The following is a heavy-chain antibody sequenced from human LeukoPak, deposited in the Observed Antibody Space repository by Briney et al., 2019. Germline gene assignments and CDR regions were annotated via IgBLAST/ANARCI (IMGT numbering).Heavy chain of an antibody. J-gene: IGHJ6*02. CDR1: GFTFSSYA. CDR2: ISGSGGST. D-gene: IGHD1-26*01. CDR3: AKDIFSGGYSAYYYYGMDV. Sequence: GGSLRLSCAASGFTFSSYAMSWVRQAPGKGLEWVSAISGSGGSTYYADSVKGRFTISRDNSKNTLYLQMNSLRAEDTAVYYCAKDIFSGGYSAYYYYGMDVWGQGTTVTVSS. V-gene: IGHV3-23*01.